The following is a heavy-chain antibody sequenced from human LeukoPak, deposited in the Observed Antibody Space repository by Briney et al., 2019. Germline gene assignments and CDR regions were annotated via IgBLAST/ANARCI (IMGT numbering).Heavy chain of an antibody. Sequence: GASVKVSCKASGYTFTSYAMNWVRQAPGQGLEWMGWINTNTGNPTYAQGFTGRFVFSLDTSVSTAYLQISSLKAEDTAVYYCARGAIAAAVDWFDPWGQGTLVTVSS. D-gene: IGHD6-13*01. V-gene: IGHV7-4-1*02. CDR3: ARGAIAAAVDWFDP. CDR1: GYTFTSYA. CDR2: INTNTGNP. J-gene: IGHJ5*02.